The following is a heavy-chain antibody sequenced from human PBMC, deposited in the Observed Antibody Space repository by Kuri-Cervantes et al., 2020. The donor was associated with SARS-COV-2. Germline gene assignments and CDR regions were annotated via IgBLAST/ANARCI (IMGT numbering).Heavy chain of an antibody. V-gene: IGHV1-3*01. CDR1: GGTFSSYA. D-gene: IGHD3-3*01. CDR3: ARVGLYYDFWSGYYTPLGMDV. J-gene: IGHJ6*02. CDR2: IIAGNGNT. Sequence: ASVKVSCKASGGTFSSYAISWVRQAPGQGLEWMGGIIAGNGNTKYSQKFQGRVTITRDTSASTAYMELSSLRSEDTAVYYCARVGLYYDFWSGYYTPLGMDVWGQGTTVTVSS.